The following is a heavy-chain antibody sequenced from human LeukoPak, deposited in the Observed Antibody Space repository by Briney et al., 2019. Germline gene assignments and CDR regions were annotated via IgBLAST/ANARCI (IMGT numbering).Heavy chain of an antibody. CDR3: ARVPGGAARPWYFDY. CDR2: IIPIFGTA. Sequence: SVKVSCKASGGTFSSYAISWVRQAPGQGLEWMGGIIPIFGTANYAQKFQGRVTITADESTSTAYMELSSLRSEDTAVYNCARVPGGAARPWYFDYWGQGTLVTVSS. CDR1: GGTFSSYA. J-gene: IGHJ4*02. V-gene: IGHV1-69*01. D-gene: IGHD6-6*01.